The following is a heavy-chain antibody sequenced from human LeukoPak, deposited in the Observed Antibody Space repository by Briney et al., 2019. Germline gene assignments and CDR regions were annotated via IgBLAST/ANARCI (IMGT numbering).Heavy chain of an antibody. CDR1: GDSISSGGYS. V-gene: IGHV4-30-2*03. D-gene: IGHD4-17*01. Sequence: RTSETLSLTCVVSGDSISSGGYSWSWIRQTPGKGLEWIAYIHDSGSTYYNPSLKSRVTISVDTSKNQFSLKLSSVTAADTAVYYCARLMGDYDGGDYWGQGTLVTVSS. J-gene: IGHJ4*02. CDR3: ARLMGDYDGGDY. CDR2: IHDSGST.